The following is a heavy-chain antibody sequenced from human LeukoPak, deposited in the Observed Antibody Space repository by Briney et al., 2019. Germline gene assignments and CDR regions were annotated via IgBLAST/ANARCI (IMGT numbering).Heavy chain of an antibody. J-gene: IGHJ4*02. Sequence: GGSLRLSCAASGFTVSNNFMSWVRQAPGKGLEWVSVTNTVGNTYYADSVKGRFTISRDNSKNTLYLQMNSLRAEDTAVFYCAKSRGYSDYDRFFDYWGQGTLVTVSS. V-gene: IGHV3-66*01. CDR3: AKSRGYSDYDRFFDY. D-gene: IGHD5-12*01. CDR2: TNTVGNT. CDR1: GFTVSNNF.